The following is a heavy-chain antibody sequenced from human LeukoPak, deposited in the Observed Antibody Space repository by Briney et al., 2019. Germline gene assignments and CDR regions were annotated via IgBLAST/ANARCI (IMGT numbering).Heavy chain of an antibody. J-gene: IGHJ4*02. CDR1: GYTFTSYD. Sequence: ASVKASCKASGYTFTSYDINWVRQATGQGLEWMGWMNPNSGNTGYAQKFQGRVTMTRNTSISTAYMELSSLRSEDTAVYYCARDLVRPSCATDRCYTLAFWGQGTQINVSS. CDR3: ARDLVRPSCATDRCYTLAF. V-gene: IGHV1-8*01. CDR2: MNPNSGNT. D-gene: IGHD2-15*01.